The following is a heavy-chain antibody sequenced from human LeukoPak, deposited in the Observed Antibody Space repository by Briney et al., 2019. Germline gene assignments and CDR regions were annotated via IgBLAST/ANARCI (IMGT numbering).Heavy chain of an antibody. CDR3: GRVTIFSPSHYYGMDV. V-gene: IGHV1-2*02. CDR2: IKANSGDT. Sequence: ASVKVSCKASGYTFTDYYIHWVRQAPGQGPEWMGWIKANSGDTNYAQKFQGRVTLTRDTSINTAYMEVNRLRSDDTAVYCCGRVTIFSPSHYYGMDVWGQGTAVTASS. J-gene: IGHJ6*02. D-gene: IGHD3-3*01. CDR1: GYTFTDYY.